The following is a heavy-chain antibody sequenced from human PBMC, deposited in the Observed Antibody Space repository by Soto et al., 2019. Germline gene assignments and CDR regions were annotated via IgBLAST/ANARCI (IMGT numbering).Heavy chain of an antibody. CDR1: GFTFSSYA. V-gene: IGHV3-30-3*01. CDR3: GRVGGWRSYWGGFDY. CDR2: ISYDGSNK. Sequence: QVQLVESGGGVVQPGRSLRLSCAASGFTFSSYAMHWVRQAPGKGLEWVAVISYDGSNKYYADSVKGRFTISRDNSKNTLYLQMNSVRAEDTVVYYGGRVGGWRSYWGGFDYWGQGTLVTVSS. J-gene: IGHJ4*02. D-gene: IGHD1-26*01.